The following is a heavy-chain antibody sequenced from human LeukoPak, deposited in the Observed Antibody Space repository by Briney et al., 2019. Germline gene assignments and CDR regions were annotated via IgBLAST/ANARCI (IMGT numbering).Heavy chain of an antibody. CDR1: GFTFSSYA. J-gene: IGHJ4*02. D-gene: IGHD6-13*01. V-gene: IGHV3-23*01. CDR3: AKDREQLATEHFDY. CDR2: ISGSGGST. Sequence: GGSLRLSCAASGFTFSSYAISWVRQAPGKGLEWVSAISGSGGSTYYADSVKGRFTISRDNSKNTLYLQMNSLRAEDTAVHYCAKDREQLATEHFDYWGQGTLVTVSS.